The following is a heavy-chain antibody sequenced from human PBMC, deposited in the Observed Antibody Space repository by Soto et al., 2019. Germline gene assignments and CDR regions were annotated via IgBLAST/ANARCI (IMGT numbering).Heavy chain of an antibody. Sequence: GESLKISCKGSGYSFTSYWISWVRKMPGKGLEWMGRIDPSDSYIKYSPSFQGHVTISADKSISTAYLQWSSLKASDTAMYYCARGARPLREMDVWGQGTTVTVSS. CDR1: GYSFTSYW. CDR3: ARGARPLREMDV. J-gene: IGHJ6*02. V-gene: IGHV5-10-1*01. D-gene: IGHD6-6*01. CDR2: IDPSDSYI.